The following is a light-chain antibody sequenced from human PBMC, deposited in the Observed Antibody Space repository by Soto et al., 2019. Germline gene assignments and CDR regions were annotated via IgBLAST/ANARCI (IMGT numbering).Light chain of an antibody. CDR2: GAF. CDR1: QSVSASS. J-gene: IGKJ2*01. Sequence: EIVLTQSPGTLSLSPGERATLSCRASQSVSASSLAWYQQKPGKAPRLLIYGAFRRATGIPDRFSGSGSGTDFTLTISRLEPEDFAVYYCQQYSSSPRKYTFGQGTYLEIK. CDR3: QQYSSSPRKYT. V-gene: IGKV3-20*01.